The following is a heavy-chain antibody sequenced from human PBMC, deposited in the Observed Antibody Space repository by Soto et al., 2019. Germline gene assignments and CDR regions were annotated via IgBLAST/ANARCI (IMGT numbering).Heavy chain of an antibody. V-gene: IGHV1-18*01. Sequence: QVQVVQSGDEVKKPGASVKVSCKASGYTFNNYGFSWVRQAPGQGLEWMGWISGYNGNTKYAEKFQGRVTMTTDTYTSTAHMELRSLRSDDTAVYYCAREGQAPYYYYGMDVWGQGTALTVSS. J-gene: IGHJ6*02. CDR1: GYTFNNYG. CDR2: ISGYNGNT. CDR3: AREGQAPYYYYGMDV.